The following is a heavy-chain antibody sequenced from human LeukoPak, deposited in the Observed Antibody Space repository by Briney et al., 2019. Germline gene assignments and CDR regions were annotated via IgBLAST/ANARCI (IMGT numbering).Heavy chain of an antibody. J-gene: IGHJ5*02. CDR2: IYPGDSDT. CDR3: ARHFTIYSSSPNNWFDP. CDR1: GYSFTNYW. Sequence: GESLKVSCKVSGYSFTNYWIGWVRQMPGKGLEWMGIIYPGDSDTRYSPSFQGQVTISADKSISTAYLQWTSLKASDTAMYYCARHFTIYSSSPNNWFDPWGQGTLVTVSS. D-gene: IGHD6-6*01. V-gene: IGHV5-51*01.